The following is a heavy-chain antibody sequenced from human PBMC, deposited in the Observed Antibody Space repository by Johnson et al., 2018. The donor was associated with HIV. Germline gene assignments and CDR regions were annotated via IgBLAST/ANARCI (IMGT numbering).Heavy chain of an antibody. CDR3: ARDLSMIVVANAFDI. CDR2: ISYDGSNK. CDR1: GFTFSSYA. Sequence: QVQLVESEGGVVQPGRSLRLSCAASGFTFSSYAMHWVRQAPGKGLEWVAVISYDGSNKYYADSVKGRFTISRDNSKNTLYLQMNSLRAEDTAVYYCARDLSMIVVANAFDIWGQGTMVTVSS. V-gene: IGHV3-30-3*01. J-gene: IGHJ3*02. D-gene: IGHD3-22*01.